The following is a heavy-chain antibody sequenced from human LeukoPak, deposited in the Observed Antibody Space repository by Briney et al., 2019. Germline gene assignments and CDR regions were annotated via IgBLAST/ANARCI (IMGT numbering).Heavy chain of an antibody. CDR3: AKGYYGDLLLDAFDI. V-gene: IGHV3-30*18. D-gene: IGHD4-17*01. CDR2: ISYDGSNK. J-gene: IGHJ3*02. CDR1: GFTFSSYG. Sequence: GRSLRLSCAASGFTFSSYGMHWVRQAPGKGLEWVAVISYDGSNKYYADSVKGRFTISRDNSKNTLYLQMNSLRAEDTAVYYCAKGYYGDLLLDAFDIWGQGTMVTVSS.